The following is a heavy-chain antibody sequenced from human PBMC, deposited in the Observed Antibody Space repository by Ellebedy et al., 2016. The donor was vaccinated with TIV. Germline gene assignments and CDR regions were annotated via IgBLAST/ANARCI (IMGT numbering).Heavy chain of an antibody. V-gene: IGHV3-33*03. Sequence: GESLKISCAASGFTFSTHVIHWVRQAPGKGLEWVAVVWYDESKKSYVDSVKGRFSISRDNSKNTVYLQMDSLRAEDTAVYYCAKGRRMVYSTGGLDYWGQGTLVTVSS. D-gene: IGHD2-8*01. CDR1: GFTFSTHV. CDR2: VWYDESKK. J-gene: IGHJ4*02. CDR3: AKGRRMVYSTGGLDY.